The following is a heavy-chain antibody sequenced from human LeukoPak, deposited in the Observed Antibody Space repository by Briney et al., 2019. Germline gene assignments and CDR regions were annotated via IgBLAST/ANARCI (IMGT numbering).Heavy chain of an antibody. J-gene: IGHJ5*02. CDR1: GGSISGHY. V-gene: IGHV4-4*09. D-gene: IGHD1-14*01. CDR2: IWTSGIT. CDR3: ARQAQDGSDNYFDP. Sequence: SETLSLTCTVSGGSISGHYWSWIRQSPGRGLEWIGNIWTSGITKYNPSLNSRVSISIDTSKNQFSLKVSSMTAAGTAVYYCARQAQDGSDNYFDPWGQGTLVTVSS.